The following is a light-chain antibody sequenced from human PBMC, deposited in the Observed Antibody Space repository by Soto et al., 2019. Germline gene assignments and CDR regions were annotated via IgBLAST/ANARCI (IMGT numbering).Light chain of an antibody. J-gene: IGLJ2*01. CDR3: CLSHGGVVV. CDR1: TGAVTSGHW. Sequence: QAVVSQESSLTVSPGGTVTVTCGSSTGAVTSGHWPYWFQQRPGQAPRTLIYDTNIKHSWTPGRFSGSLLGGKAALTLSGAQPEDEADYYCCLSHGGVVVFGGGTKLTVL. V-gene: IGLV7-46*01. CDR2: DTN.